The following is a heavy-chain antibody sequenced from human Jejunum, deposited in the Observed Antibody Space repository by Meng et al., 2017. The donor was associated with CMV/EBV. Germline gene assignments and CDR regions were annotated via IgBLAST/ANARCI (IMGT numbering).Heavy chain of an antibody. V-gene: IGHV1-69*05. CDR1: GNTFDSNT. D-gene: IGHD3-10*01. CDR2: IIVIFGTP. J-gene: IGHJ4*02. Sequence: SCQTSGNTFDSNTIAWVRQAPGQGLEWLGGIIVIFGTPNYAQNFQGRVTITTDEAASTTYMEMNNLRSEDTAVYFCARGPSYYDIIYWGPGTLVTVSS. CDR3: ARGPSYYDIIY.